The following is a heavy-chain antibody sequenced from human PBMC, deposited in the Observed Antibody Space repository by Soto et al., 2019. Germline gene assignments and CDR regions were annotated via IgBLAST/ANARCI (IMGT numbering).Heavy chain of an antibody. J-gene: IGHJ4*02. CDR2: IYHSGST. D-gene: IGHD3-16*02. CDR3: ANNMITFGGVIASDY. CDR1: GGSISSSNW. Sequence: SETLSLTCAVSGGSISSSNWWSWVRPPPGKGLEWIGEIYHSGSTNYNPSLKSRVTISVDKSKNQFSLKLSSVTAADTAVYYCANNMITFGGVIASDYWGQGTLVTVSS. V-gene: IGHV4-4*02.